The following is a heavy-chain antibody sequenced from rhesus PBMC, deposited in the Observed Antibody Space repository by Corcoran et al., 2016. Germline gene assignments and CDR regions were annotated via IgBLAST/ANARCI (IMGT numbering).Heavy chain of an antibody. CDR1: GDSISSVSW. D-gene: IGHD3-3*01. V-gene: IGHV4-65*02. CDR2: VGGNSGTT. CDR3: ARRYSSSWT. Sequence: QVQLQESGPGLVRPAETLSLTCGVSGDSISSVSWGPWIRQPPGKGCEWIGNVGGNSGTTYYNPSLKSRATISKDASQNQFSLKLTSVTAADTAVYFCARRYSSSWTWGQGVLVSVSS. J-gene: IGHJ4*01.